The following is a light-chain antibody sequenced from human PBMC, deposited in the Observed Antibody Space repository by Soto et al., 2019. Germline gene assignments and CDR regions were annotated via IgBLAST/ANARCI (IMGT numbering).Light chain of an antibody. CDR1: QSVSSSY. Sequence: EIVLTQSPGTLSLSPGERATLSCRASQSVSSSYLAWYQQKPGQAPRLLIFGASSRANGIPDRFSGSGPGTDFTLTISRLEPEDFAVFYCQQYGSSPLTFGGGTKVDIK. CDR2: GAS. J-gene: IGKJ4*01. CDR3: QQYGSSPLT. V-gene: IGKV3-20*01.